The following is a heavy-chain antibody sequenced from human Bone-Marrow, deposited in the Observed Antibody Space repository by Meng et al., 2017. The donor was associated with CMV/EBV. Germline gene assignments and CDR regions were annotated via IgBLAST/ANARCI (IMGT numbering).Heavy chain of an antibody. CDR2: INPSGGST. Sequence: ASVKVSCKASGYTFTSYYMHWVRQAPGQGLEWMGIINPSGGSTSYAQKFQGRVTMTRDTSTSTVYMELSSLRSEDTAVYYCARGPAAIQSGSFFDYWGQGTLVTVSS. CDR3: ARGPAAIQSGSFFDY. D-gene: IGHD2-2*01. CDR1: GYTFTSYY. V-gene: IGHV1-46*01. J-gene: IGHJ4*02.